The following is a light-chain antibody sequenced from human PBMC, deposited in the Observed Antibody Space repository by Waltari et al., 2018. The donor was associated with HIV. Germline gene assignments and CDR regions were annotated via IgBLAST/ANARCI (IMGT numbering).Light chain of an antibody. CDR3: QSYDNSLSGTYV. V-gene: IGLV1-40*01. Sequence: QSVLTQPPSLSGIPGQRLTISCTVSNSNIGADYDVHWYQHLPGTAPKVLIYGNTNRPSGVPDRFSGSKSGASASLVITGLQAEDEADYYCQSYDNSLSGTYVFGGGTKVNVL. CDR2: GNT. J-gene: IGLJ1*01. CDR1: NSNIGADYD.